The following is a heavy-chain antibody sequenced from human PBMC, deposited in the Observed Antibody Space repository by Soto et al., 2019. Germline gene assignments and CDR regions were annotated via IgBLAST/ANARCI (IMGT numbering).Heavy chain of an antibody. V-gene: IGHV4-39*01. CDR2: IYYSGNT. J-gene: IGHJ4*02. CDR1: SASLSSSTYY. CDR3: PSSSPFHN. D-gene: IGHD6-6*01. Sequence: PSETLSLTCSVSSASLSSSTYYWSWIRQPPGRGPEWIGSIYYSGNTYYKPSLKSRVSISIDTSRNQFSLKLTSVTAADTGVYFCPSSSPFHNWGPEILVT.